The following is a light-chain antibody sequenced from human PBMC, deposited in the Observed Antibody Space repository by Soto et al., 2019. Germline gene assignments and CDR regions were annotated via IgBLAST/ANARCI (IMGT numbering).Light chain of an antibody. J-gene: IGLJ2*01. CDR2: EDN. Sequence: NFMLTQPHSVSGSPGKTVTISCTRSSGSIASNYVQWYQQRPGSSPTTVIYEDNQRPSGVPARFSCSIDSSSNSASLTISGLNDEEEAYYYCSYYDSSNPSVVFGGGTKLTVL. CDR3: SYYDSSNPSVV. V-gene: IGLV6-57*01. CDR1: SGSIASNY.